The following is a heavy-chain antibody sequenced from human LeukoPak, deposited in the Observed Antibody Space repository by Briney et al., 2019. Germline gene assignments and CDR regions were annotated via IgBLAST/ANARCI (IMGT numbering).Heavy chain of an antibody. J-gene: IGHJ6*02. CDR1: GFTFSSYA. V-gene: IGHV3-23*01. CDR3: AKVMSSTSSYYYYGMDV. D-gene: IGHD2-2*01. Sequence: PGGSLRLSCAASGFTFSSYAMSWVRQAPGKGLEWVSAISGSGGSTYYADSVKGRFTISRDNSKNTLYLQMNSLRAEGTAVYYCAKVMSSTSSYYYYGMDVWGQGTTVTVSS. CDR2: ISGSGGST.